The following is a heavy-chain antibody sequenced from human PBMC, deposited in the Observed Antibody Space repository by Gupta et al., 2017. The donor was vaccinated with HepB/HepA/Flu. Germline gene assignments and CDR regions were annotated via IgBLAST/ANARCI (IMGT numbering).Heavy chain of an antibody. J-gene: IGHJ5*02. D-gene: IGHD6-19*01. CDR2: IWYDGSNS. CDR1: WFPFSHHG. Sequence: QVQLVESGGGVVQPGRSLRLSCVASWFPFSHHGMHWVRQAPGKGLEWVAGIWYDGSNSEYADSVKGRFTISRDNSKNTLYLQRNSRILEDMGVYFGARDRLAVAGLSWGDPWGQGTLGTVSS. CDR3: ARDRLAVAGLSWGDP. V-gene: IGHV3-33*01.